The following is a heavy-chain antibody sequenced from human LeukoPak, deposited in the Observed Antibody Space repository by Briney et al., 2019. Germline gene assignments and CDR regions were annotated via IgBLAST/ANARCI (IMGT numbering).Heavy chain of an antibody. CDR2: INNDGGGK. CDR1: GFIFSSYW. Sequence: GGSLRLSCAASGFIFSSYWTYWVRQAPGKGLEYVSRINNDGGGKTYAESVKGRFTVSRDNGKNTVFLQMNSLRAEDTAMYYCARGGPDHAFDFWGQGTMVTVSS. CDR3: ARGGPDHAFDF. V-gene: IGHV3-74*01. J-gene: IGHJ3*01. D-gene: IGHD1-14*01.